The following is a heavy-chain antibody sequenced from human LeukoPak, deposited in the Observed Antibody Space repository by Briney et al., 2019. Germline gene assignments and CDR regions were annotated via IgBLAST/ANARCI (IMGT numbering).Heavy chain of an antibody. CDR1: GFTFGEYA. J-gene: IGHJ3*02. D-gene: IGHD1-26*01. V-gene: IGHV3-49*03. CDR2: IRSKPYGGTT. CDR3: ARVRYSGVGGRFDAFDI. Sequence: PGGSLRLSCTASGFTFGEYAVSWFRRAPGKGLEWVGFIRSKPYGGTTESAAYVKGRFSMSRDDSESSAYLQMNSLKTEDTAVYYCARVRYSGVGGRFDAFDIWGQGTMVTVSS.